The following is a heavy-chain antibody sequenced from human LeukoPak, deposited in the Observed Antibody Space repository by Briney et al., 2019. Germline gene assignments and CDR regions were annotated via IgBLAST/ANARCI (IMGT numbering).Heavy chain of an antibody. V-gene: IGHV3-23*01. CDR3: AKDVVPDSGWDLDY. CDR2: IYPSGDST. CDR1: GFTFSTYS. Sequence: GGSLRLSCAASGFTFSTYSMTWVRQGPGKGLEWVSSIYPSGDSTFYADSVKGRFTISRDNSKNTLYLRMSSLRTEDTAIYYCAKDVVPDSGWDLDYWGQGTLVTVSS. J-gene: IGHJ4*02. D-gene: IGHD6-19*01.